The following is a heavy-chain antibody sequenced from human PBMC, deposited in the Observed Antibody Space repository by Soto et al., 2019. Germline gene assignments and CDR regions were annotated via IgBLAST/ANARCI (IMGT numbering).Heavy chain of an antibody. CDR1: GYTFTSYY. CDR2: IKPSGGST. Sequence: ASVKVSCKASGYTFTSYYMHWVRQAPGQGLEWMGIIKPSGGSTSYAQKFQGRVTMTRDTSTSTVYMELSSLRSEDTAVYYCARAPTTYYYDSSGYSPMFDPWGQGTLVTVSS. V-gene: IGHV1-46*01. J-gene: IGHJ5*02. D-gene: IGHD3-22*01. CDR3: ARAPTTYYYDSSGYSPMFDP.